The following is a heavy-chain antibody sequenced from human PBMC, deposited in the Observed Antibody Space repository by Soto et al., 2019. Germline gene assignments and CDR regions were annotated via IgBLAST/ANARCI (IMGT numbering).Heavy chain of an antibody. CDR2: ISSSSSYI. D-gene: IGHD5-18*01. Sequence: EVQLVESGGGLVKPGGSLRLSCAASGFTFSSYSMNWVRQAPGKGLEWVSSISSSSSYIYYADSVKGRFTTSRDNAKNSLYLQMNSLRAEDTAVYYCARWSGNNIQLLGYWGQGTLVTVSS. J-gene: IGHJ4*02. CDR1: GFTFSSYS. V-gene: IGHV3-21*01. CDR3: ARWSGNNIQLLGY.